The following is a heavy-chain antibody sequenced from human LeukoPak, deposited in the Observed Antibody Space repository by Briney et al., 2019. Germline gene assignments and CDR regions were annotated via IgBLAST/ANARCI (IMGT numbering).Heavy chain of an antibody. Sequence: GGSLRLSCAASGFTFSRYEMNWVRQAPGKGLEWVSYISSSGSTIYYADSVKGRFTISRDNAKNSLYLQMNSLRAEDTAVYYCARDGGWDAFDIWGQGTMVTVSS. CDR2: ISSSGSTI. CDR3: ARDGGWDAFDI. J-gene: IGHJ3*02. D-gene: IGHD6-19*01. CDR1: GFTFSRYE. V-gene: IGHV3-48*03.